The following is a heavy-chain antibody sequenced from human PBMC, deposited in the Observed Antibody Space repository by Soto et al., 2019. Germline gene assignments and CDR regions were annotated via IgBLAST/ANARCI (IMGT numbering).Heavy chain of an antibody. D-gene: IGHD3-10*01. Sequence: SETLSLTCSVSGGSINSYWWSWIRQPAGKGLEWIGRVYSTGTTDYNPSLNSRATMSVETSKNQFSLKLTSVTAADTAVYYCARDIGSYAYGEGYWGQGIQVTVS. CDR1: GGSINSYW. CDR2: VYSTGTT. V-gene: IGHV4-4*07. CDR3: ARDIGSYAYGEGY. J-gene: IGHJ4*02.